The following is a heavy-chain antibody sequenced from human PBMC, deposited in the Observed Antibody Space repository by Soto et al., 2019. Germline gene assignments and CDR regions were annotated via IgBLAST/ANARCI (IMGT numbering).Heavy chain of an antibody. CDR3: AKDRPLYFDGSASVS. Sequence: ASVKVSCKASGYPFTSNYIHWVRHAPGQGFQWMGIINPRDGKTTYAQSFQGTITMTRDTSTSTLYLELTSLRAEDTAAYYCAKDRPLYFDGSASVSWGQGTLVTAPQ. J-gene: IGHJ4*02. V-gene: IGHV1-46*01. CDR1: GYPFTSNY. D-gene: IGHD3-22*01. CDR2: INPRDGKT.